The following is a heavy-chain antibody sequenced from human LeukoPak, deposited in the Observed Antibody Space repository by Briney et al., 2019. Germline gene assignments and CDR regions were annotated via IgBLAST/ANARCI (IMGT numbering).Heavy chain of an antibody. CDR3: ARHDTGTRFYAFDI. Sequence: PSGTRSLPCPVSVGSISISGYSGGWFRRPPGKGRRGMGSIYYSGSTYYNPSLKSRVTISVDTSKNQFSLKLSSVTAADTAVYYCARHDTGTRFYAFDIWGQGTMVTVSS. D-gene: IGHD1-1*01. V-gene: IGHV4-39*01. CDR2: IYYSGST. CDR1: VGSISISGYS. J-gene: IGHJ3*02.